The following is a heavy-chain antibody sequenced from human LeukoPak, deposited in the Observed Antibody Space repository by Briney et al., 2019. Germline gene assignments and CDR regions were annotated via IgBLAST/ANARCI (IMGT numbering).Heavy chain of an antibody. V-gene: IGHV3-7*03. CDR3: VLGGGSCRG. CDR1: GFTFSTYW. Sequence: GGSLRLSCAASGFTFSTYWMSWVRQAPGKGLEWVANIKQDGSEKNYVDSVKGRFTISRDNAKNSLYLQMNSLRAEDTAVYYCVLGGGSCRGWGQGTLVTVSS. D-gene: IGHD2-15*01. J-gene: IGHJ4*02. CDR2: IKQDGSEK.